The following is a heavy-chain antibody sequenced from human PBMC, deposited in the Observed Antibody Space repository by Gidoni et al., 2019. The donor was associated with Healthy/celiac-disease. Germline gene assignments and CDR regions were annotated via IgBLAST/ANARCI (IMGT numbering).Heavy chain of an antibody. J-gene: IGHJ4*02. D-gene: IGHD2-15*01. V-gene: IGHV3-21*01. CDR2: ISSSSSYI. Sequence: EVQLVESGGGLVKPGGSLRLSCAASGFTFSSYSLNWVRQAPGKGLEWVSSISSSSSYIYYADSVKGRFTISRDNAKNSLYLQMNSLRAEDTAVYYCATPLSLGYCSGGSCLKDYWGQGTLVTVSS. CDR1: GFTFSSYS. CDR3: ATPLSLGYCSGGSCLKDY.